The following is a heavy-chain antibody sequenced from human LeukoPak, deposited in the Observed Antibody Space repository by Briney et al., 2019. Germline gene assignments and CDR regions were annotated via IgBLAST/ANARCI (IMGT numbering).Heavy chain of an antibody. CDR2: IYNSGDT. CDR1: GGSISSHY. J-gene: IGHJ4*02. Sequence: PSETLSLTCTASGGSISSHYWSWIRQSPGKGLEWIGYIYNSGDTNYNPSLKSRVTISVDTSKNQFSLKLSSVTAADTAVYYCARHRTYSSSSPFDYWGQGTLVTVSS. D-gene: IGHD6-6*01. CDR3: ARHRTYSSSSPFDY. V-gene: IGHV4-59*11.